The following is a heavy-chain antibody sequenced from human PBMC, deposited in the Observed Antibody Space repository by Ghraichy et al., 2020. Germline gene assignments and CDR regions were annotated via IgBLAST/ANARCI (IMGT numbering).Heavy chain of an antibody. CDR1: GYTFTSYA. J-gene: IGHJ3*02. D-gene: IGHD3-10*01. CDR2: INAGNGNT. CDR3: ARVMVRGVILAFDI. V-gene: IGHV1-3*01. Sequence: ASVKVSCKASGYTFTSYAMHWVRQAPGQRLEWMGWINAGNGNTKYSQKFQGRVTITRDTSASTAYMELSSLRSEDTAVYYCARVMVRGVILAFDIWGQGTMVTVSS.